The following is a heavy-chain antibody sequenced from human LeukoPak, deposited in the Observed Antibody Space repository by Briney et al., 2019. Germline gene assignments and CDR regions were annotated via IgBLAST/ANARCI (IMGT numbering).Heavy chain of an antibody. CDR1: GYSFTSYW. Sequence: GESLKISCKGSGYSFTSYWIAWVRQMPGKGLERMGIVYPGDSDTRYSPSFQGQVTISADKSISTAYLQWSSLKASDTAIYYCARRYYYDSHRYLDYWGQGTLVTVSS. CDR2: VYPGDSDT. J-gene: IGHJ4*02. CDR3: ARRYYYDSHRYLDY. D-gene: IGHD3-22*01. V-gene: IGHV5-51*01.